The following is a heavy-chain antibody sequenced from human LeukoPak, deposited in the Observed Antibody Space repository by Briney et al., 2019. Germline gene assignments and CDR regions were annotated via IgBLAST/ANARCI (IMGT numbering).Heavy chain of an antibody. CDR1: GFTFRTSW. J-gene: IGHJ4*02. CDR3: ARNSANLIFHDSGYFDY. Sequence: PGGSLRLSCGASGFTFRTSWMNWVRQAPGKGLEWVASINPDGSEKYSVDSVKGRFTISRDNAKNSLYLQMNSLRAEDTAVYSCARNSANLIFHDSGYFDYWGQGTLLTVSS. CDR2: INPDGSEK. D-gene: IGHD3-22*01. V-gene: IGHV3-7*01.